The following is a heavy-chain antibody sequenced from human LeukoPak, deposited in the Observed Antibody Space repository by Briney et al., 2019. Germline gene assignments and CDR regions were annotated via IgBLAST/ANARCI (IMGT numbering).Heavy chain of an antibody. D-gene: IGHD1-26*01. CDR3: ARRLSGSPWHYFDY. Sequence: SGTLSLTCGVSVGSISSSTWWSSVRQPPGKGLEWIGKTYHSGSTNYNPSLKSRVTISVDKSKNQFSLKLSSVTAADTAVYYCARRLSGSPWHYFDYWGQGTLVTVSS. CDR2: TYHSGST. V-gene: IGHV4-4*02. J-gene: IGHJ4*02. CDR1: VGSISSSTW.